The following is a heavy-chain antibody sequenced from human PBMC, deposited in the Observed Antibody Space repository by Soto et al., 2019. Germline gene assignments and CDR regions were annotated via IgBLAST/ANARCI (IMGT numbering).Heavy chain of an antibody. CDR2: FYDSGST. Sequence: SETLSLTCTVSGGSVSSGTFYWSWIRRPPGKGLEWIGYFYDSGSTNYNPSLRSRVTMSVDTSKNQFSLKLSSVTAADTAVYYCAASAPPATNYYYAMDVWGQGTTVTVSS. CDR3: AASAPPATNYYYAMDV. CDR1: GGSVSSGTFY. V-gene: IGHV4-61*01. J-gene: IGHJ6*02. D-gene: IGHD5-12*01.